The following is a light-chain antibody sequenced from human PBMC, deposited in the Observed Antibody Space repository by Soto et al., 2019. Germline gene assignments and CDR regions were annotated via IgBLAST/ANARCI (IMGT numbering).Light chain of an antibody. V-gene: IGKV1-5*03. J-gene: IGKJ1*01. CDR1: QSISGL. CDR3: QQYSSLWR. Sequence: DIQMTQSPSTLSASVGDRVTITCRASQSISGLLAWYQQKPGKAPKLLIYKASGLESGVPSRFSGSGSGTEFTLTINALQPDDFASYYCQQYSSLWRFGQGTKV. CDR2: KAS.